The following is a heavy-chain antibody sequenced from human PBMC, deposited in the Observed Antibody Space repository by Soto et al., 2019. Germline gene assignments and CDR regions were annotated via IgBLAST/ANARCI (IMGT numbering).Heavy chain of an antibody. CDR3: ARAYSGRLPRRADYYFAMDV. J-gene: IGHJ6*02. CDR2: IGAADDP. Sequence: VGSLRLSCAASGFTFSAYDMHWVRQTTVKGLEWVSAIGAADDPYYLGSVKGRFTISRENAKNSLYLQMNSLRAEDTAVYYCARAYSGRLPRRADYYFAMDVWGQGTTVTVSS. D-gene: IGHD2-15*01. CDR1: GFTFSAYD. V-gene: IGHV3-13*05.